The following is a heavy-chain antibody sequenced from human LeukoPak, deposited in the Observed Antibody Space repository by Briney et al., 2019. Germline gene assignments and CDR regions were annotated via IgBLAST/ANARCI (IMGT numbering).Heavy chain of an antibody. D-gene: IGHD3-16*02. CDR3: TRVSIHGDSDY. V-gene: IGHV4-59*01. J-gene: IGHJ4*02. CDR1: GGSINYYY. Sequence: PSETLSLTCTVSGGSINYYYWSWIRQSPGKGLEWIGYIYYTGRTKYNPSLQSRVTISVDTSKNQFSLNLSSVSAADTAVYFCTRVSIHGDSDYWGQGTLITVSS. CDR2: IYYTGRT.